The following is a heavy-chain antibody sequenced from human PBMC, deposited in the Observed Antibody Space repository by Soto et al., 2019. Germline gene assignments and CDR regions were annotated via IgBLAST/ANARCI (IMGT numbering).Heavy chain of an antibody. D-gene: IGHD6-19*01. CDR3: ARVRAVAGASYYYYYMDV. V-gene: IGHV1-3*01. J-gene: IGHJ6*03. CDR1: GYTFTSYA. CDR2: INAGNGNT. Sequence: ASVKVSCKASGYTFTSYAMHWVRQAPGQRLEWMGWINAGNGNTKYSQKFQGRVTITRDTSASTAYMELSSLRSEDTAVYYCARVRAVAGASYYYYYMDVWGKGTTVTVSS.